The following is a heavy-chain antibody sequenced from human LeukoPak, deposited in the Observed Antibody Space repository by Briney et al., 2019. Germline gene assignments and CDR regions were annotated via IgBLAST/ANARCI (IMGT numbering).Heavy chain of an antibody. CDR1: GYSISSGYY. V-gene: IGHV4-38-2*02. CDR3: ARGGDSSGYGFPGILGWFDP. J-gene: IGHJ5*02. D-gene: IGHD3-22*01. CDR2: IYHSGST. Sequence: KPSETLSLTCTVSGYSISSGYYWGWIRQPPGKGLEWIGSIYHSGSTYYNPSLKSRVTISVDTSKNQFSLKLSSVTAADTAVYYCARGGDSSGYGFPGILGWFDPWGQGTLVTVSS.